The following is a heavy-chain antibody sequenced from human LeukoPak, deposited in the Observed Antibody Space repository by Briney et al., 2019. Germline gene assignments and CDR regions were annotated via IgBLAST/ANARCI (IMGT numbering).Heavy chain of an antibody. J-gene: IGHJ3*02. Sequence: PGGSPRLSCAASGFTFSSYSMNWVRQAPGKGLEWVSSISSSSSYIYYADSVKGRFTISRDNANNSLYMEMNRLRAEDTAVYYCASSVVVMGAFDIWGQGTMVTVSS. CDR3: ASSVVVMGAFDI. CDR2: ISSSSSYI. V-gene: IGHV3-21*01. CDR1: GFTFSSYS. D-gene: IGHD3-22*01.